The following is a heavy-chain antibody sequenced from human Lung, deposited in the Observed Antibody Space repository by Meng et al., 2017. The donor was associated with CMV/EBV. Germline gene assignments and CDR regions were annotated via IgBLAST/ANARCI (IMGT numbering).Heavy chain of an antibody. Sequence: SXTXSLXCTVSGGSISGSGYFWSWIRQHPEKGLEWIGFIYDSGSTDYNPSLKSRLTISVDTSKNQFSLKLTSVTAADTAVYYCARGPGPITISGSDGFDIWXQGTVVT. V-gene: IGHV4-31*03. D-gene: IGHD3-3*01. J-gene: IGHJ3*02. CDR2: IYDSGST. CDR1: GGSISGSGYF. CDR3: ARGPGPITISGSDGFDI.